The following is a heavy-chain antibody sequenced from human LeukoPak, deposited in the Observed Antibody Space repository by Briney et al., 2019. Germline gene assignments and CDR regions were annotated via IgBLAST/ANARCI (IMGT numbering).Heavy chain of an antibody. D-gene: IGHD2-2*01. CDR1: GGSISSYY. J-gene: IGHJ5*02. V-gene: IGHV4-59*01. CDR2: IYYSGST. Sequence: SETLSLTCTVSGGSISSYYWSWIRQPPGKGLEWIGYIYYSGSTNYNPSLKSRVTISVDTSKNQFSLKLSSVTAADTAVYYCARVGEYCSSTSCSGGWFDPWGPGNPGHRLL. CDR3: ARVGEYCSSTSCSGGWFDP.